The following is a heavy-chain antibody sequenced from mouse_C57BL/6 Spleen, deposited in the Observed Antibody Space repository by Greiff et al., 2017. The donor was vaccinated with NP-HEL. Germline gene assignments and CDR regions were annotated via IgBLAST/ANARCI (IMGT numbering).Heavy chain of an antibody. V-gene: IGHV5-17*01. CDR2: ISSGSSTI. CDR1: GFTFSDYG. CDR3: ARNYYYGSSYGDYFDY. D-gene: IGHD1-1*01. Sequence: EVQGVESGGGLVKPGGSLKLSCAASGFTFSDYGMHWVRQAPEKGLEWVAYISSGSSTIYYADTVKGRFTISRDNAKNTLFLQMTSLRSEDTAMYYCARNYYYGSSYGDYFDYWGQGTTLTVSS. J-gene: IGHJ2*01.